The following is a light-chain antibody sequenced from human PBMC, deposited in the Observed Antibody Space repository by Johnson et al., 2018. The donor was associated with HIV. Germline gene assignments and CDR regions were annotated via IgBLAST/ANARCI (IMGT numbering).Light chain of an antibody. CDR2: ENN. Sequence: QSVLTQPPSVSAAPGQKVTVSCSGSSSNIGSNDVSWYQQFPGAAPKLLIYENNKRPSGIPDRFSGSKSGTSATLGITGLQTGDEGDYYCGAWDSSLNAYVFGAGTKVTVL. V-gene: IGLV1-51*02. CDR1: SSNIGSND. CDR3: GAWDSSLNAYV. J-gene: IGLJ1*01.